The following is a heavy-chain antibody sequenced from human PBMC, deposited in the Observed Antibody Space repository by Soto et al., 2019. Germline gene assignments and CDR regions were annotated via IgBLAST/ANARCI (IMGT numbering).Heavy chain of an antibody. CDR3: ARGGNYDFWSGQKTPSELCYYGMDV. Sequence: SETLSLTCAVYGGSFSGYYWSWIRQPPGKGLEWIGEINHSGSTNYNPSLKSRVTISVDTSKNQFSLKLSSVTAADTAVYYCARGGNYDFWSGQKTPSELCYYGMDVWGQGTTVTVSS. CDR2: INHSGST. V-gene: IGHV4-34*01. D-gene: IGHD3-3*01. CDR1: GGSFSGYY. J-gene: IGHJ6*02.